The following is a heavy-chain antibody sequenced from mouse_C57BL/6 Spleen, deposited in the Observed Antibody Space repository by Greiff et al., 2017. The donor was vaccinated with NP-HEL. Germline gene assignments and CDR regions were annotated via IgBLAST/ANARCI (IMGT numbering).Heavy chain of an antibody. Sequence: QVQLKQSGAELVKPGASVKLSCKASGYTFTSYWMHWVKQRPGRGLEWIGRIDPNSGGTKYNEKFKSKATLTVDKPYSTAYMQLSSLTSEDSSVYYCAREKDLGLRRGFDYWGQGTTLTVSS. V-gene: IGHV1-72*01. CDR1: GYTFTSYW. J-gene: IGHJ2*01. CDR3: AREKDLGLRRGFDY. CDR2: IDPNSGGT. D-gene: IGHD2-4*01.